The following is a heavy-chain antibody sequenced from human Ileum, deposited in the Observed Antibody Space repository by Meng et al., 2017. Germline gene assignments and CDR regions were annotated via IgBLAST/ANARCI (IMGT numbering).Heavy chain of an antibody. CDR2: ISHSGST. J-gene: IGHJ4*02. CDR1: SGSITSDTY. D-gene: IGHD4-23*01. Sequence: VQVQEAGPGLVKPSGTLSLTCAVSSGSITSDTYWSWVRLPPGKGLEWIGQISHSGSTFYNPSLKSRVTMSVDKSKSQFSLMLTSVTAADTAVYYCARHGGYYQGFWGQGTLVTVSS. V-gene: IGHV4-4*02. CDR3: ARHGGYYQGF.